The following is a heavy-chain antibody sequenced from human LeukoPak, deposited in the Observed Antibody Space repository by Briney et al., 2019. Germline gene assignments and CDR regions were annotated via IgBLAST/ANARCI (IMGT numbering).Heavy chain of an antibody. CDR2: FIPVFGPA. D-gene: IGHD2-2*01. CDR3: ASGTTDIVVVPATLRNYYFDY. J-gene: IGHJ4*02. V-gene: IGHV1-69*13. CDR1: GGTFSNYA. Sequence: SVKVSCKASGGTFSNYAVSWVRQAPGQGLEWMGGFIPVFGPANYAQKFQGRVTITADESTSTAYMELSSLRSEDTAVYYCASGTTDIVVVPATLRNYYFDYWGQGTLVTVSS.